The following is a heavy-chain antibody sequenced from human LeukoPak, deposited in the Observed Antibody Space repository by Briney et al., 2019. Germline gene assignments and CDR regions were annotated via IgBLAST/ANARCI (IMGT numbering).Heavy chain of an antibody. D-gene: IGHD6-13*01. CDR1: GYTFTGYY. J-gene: IGHJ5*02. CDR3: AGIAAAGSMFDP. Sequence: GASVKVSCKAPGYTFTGYYMRWVRQAPGQGLEWMGWINPNSGGTNYAQKFQGRVTMTRDTSISTAYMELRSLRSDDTAVYYCAGIAAAGSMFDPWGQGTLVTVSS. CDR2: INPNSGGT. V-gene: IGHV1-2*02.